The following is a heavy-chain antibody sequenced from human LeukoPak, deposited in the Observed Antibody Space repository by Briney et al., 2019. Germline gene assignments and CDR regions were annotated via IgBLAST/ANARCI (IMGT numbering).Heavy chain of an antibody. J-gene: IGHJ4*02. CDR1: GGSISSGSYY. CDR2: IYTSGST. V-gene: IGHV4-61*02. D-gene: IGHD5-18*01. Sequence: SETLSLTCTVSGGSISSGSYYWSWIRQPAGKGLEWIVRIYTSGSTNYNPSLKSRVTISVDTSKNQFSLKLSSVTAADTAVYYCARGYSYGPYYFDYWGQGTLVTVSS. CDR3: ARGYSYGPYYFDY.